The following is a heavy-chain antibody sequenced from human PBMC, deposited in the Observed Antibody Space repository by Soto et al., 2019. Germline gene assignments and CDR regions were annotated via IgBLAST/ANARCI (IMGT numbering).Heavy chain of an antibody. Sequence: GSVKVSCKASGYTFTSYGISWVRQAPGQGLEWMGWISAYNGNTNYAQKLQGTVTMTTDTSTSTAYMELRSLRSDDTAVYYCARLRDYGGNLPLYYYYGMDVWGQGTTVTVSS. CDR2: ISAYNGNT. CDR1: GYTFTSYG. J-gene: IGHJ6*02. V-gene: IGHV1-18*01. CDR3: ARLRDYGGNLPLYYYYGMDV. D-gene: IGHD4-17*01.